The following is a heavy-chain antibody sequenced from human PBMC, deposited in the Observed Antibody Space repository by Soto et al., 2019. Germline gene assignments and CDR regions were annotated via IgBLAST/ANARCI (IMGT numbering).Heavy chain of an antibody. V-gene: IGHV4-4*02. CDR2: IFHSGST. J-gene: IGHJ4*02. CDR3: ARGIPAANQGSYYFDY. CDR1: GGSISSAHW. Sequence: QVQLQESGPGLVRPSGTLSLTCAVSGGSISSAHWWSWVRQPPGKGLEWIGEIFHSGSTSYNPSLKSRVTISVDKSKDQFSLKLSSVTAVDTAFYYCARGIPAANQGSYYFDYWGQGTLVTVSS. D-gene: IGHD2-2*01.